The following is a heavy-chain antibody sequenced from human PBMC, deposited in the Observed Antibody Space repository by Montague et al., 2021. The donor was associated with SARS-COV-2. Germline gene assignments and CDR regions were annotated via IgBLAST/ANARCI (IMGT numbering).Heavy chain of an antibody. Sequence: CAISGDSVSRINSACNSIKQSPSRGLEWLGRTYYRSKWYNDNALSVKRRITINPDTSKNQISLQLNSVTPEDTAVYYCARTSASSDYWGQGTLVTASS. J-gene: IGHJ4*02. V-gene: IGHV6-1*01. CDR2: TYYRSKWYN. CDR3: ARTSASSDY. CDR1: GDSVSRINSA. D-gene: IGHD1-26*01.